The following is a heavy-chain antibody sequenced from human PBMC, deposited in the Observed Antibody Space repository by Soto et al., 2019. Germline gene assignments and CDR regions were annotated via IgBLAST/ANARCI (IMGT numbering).Heavy chain of an antibody. CDR2: ISSNGGST. CDR3: ARDVGGYSGYAVDY. J-gene: IGHJ4*02. CDR1: GFTFSSYA. D-gene: IGHD5-12*01. Sequence: EVQLVESGGGLVQPGGSLRLSCAASGFTFSSYAMHWVRQAPGTGLEYVSAISSNGGSTYYANSVKGRFTISRDNSKNTLYLQMGSLRAEDMAVYYCARDVGGYSGYAVDYWGSGTLGTVSS. V-gene: IGHV3-64*01.